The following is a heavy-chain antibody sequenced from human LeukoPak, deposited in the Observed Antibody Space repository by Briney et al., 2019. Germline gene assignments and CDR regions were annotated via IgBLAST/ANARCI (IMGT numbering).Heavy chain of an antibody. D-gene: IGHD6-13*01. V-gene: IGHV3-30*18. Sequence: GGPLRLSCAASGLTFSSYGMHWVRQAPGKGLEWVAVISYDGSNKYYADSVKGRFTIPRDNSKNTLYLQMNSLRAEDTAVYYCAKDSKVAAGKNHWGQGTLVTVSS. CDR3: AKDSKVAAGKNH. CDR1: GLTFSSYG. CDR2: ISYDGSNK. J-gene: IGHJ5*02.